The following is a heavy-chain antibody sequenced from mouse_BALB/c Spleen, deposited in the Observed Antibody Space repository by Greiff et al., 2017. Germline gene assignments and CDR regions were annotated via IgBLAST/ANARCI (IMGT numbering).Heavy chain of an antibody. Sequence: DVMLVESGGGLVQPGGSRKLSCAASGFTFSSFGMHWVRQAPEKGLEWVAYISSSSSTIYYADTVKGRFTISRDNPKNTLFLQMTSLRSEDTAMYYCARDYVYAMDYWGQGTSVTVSS. V-gene: IGHV5-17*02. CDR3: ARDYVYAMDY. CDR2: ISSSSSTI. CDR1: GFTFSSFG. J-gene: IGHJ4*01. D-gene: IGHD2-4*01.